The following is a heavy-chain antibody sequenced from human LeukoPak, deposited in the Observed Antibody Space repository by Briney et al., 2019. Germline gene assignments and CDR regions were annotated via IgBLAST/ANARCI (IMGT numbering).Heavy chain of an antibody. Sequence: GGSLRLSCSASGFTFSSYAMHWVRQAPGKGLEYVSAISSNGGSTYYADSVKGRITISRDNSKSTLYLQMSSLRAEDTAVYYCVKDYSSSWYYFDYWGQGTLVTVSS. CDR3: VKDYSSSWYYFDY. J-gene: IGHJ4*02. CDR2: ISSNGGST. CDR1: GFTFSSYA. V-gene: IGHV3-64D*09. D-gene: IGHD6-13*01.